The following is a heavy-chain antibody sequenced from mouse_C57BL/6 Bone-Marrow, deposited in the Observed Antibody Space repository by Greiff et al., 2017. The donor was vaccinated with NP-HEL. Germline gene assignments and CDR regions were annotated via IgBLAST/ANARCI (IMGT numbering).Heavy chain of an antibody. CDR1: GFNIKDDY. D-gene: IGHD2-1*01. CDR3: TSGNYDAMDY. CDR2: IDPENGDT. J-gene: IGHJ4*01. V-gene: IGHV14-4*01. Sequence: VQLQQSGAELVRPGASVKLSCTASGFNIKDDYMHWVKQRPEQGLEWIGWIDPENGDTEYASKFQGKATITADTSSNTAYLQLSSLTSEDTAVYYCTSGNYDAMDYWGKGTSVTVSS.